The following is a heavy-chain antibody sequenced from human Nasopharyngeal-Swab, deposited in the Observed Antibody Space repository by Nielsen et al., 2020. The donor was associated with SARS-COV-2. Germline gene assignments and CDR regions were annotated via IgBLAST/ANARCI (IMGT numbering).Heavy chain of an antibody. Sequence: GGSLRLSCAASGFTFSSYAMSWVRQAPGKGLEWVSAISGSGGSTYYADSVKGQFTISRDNSKNTLYLQMNSLRAEDTAVYYCAKDTALYLAFDIWGQGTMVTVSS. V-gene: IGHV3-23*01. CDR2: ISGSGGST. J-gene: IGHJ3*02. CDR1: GFTFSSYA. D-gene: IGHD3-9*01. CDR3: AKDTALYLAFDI.